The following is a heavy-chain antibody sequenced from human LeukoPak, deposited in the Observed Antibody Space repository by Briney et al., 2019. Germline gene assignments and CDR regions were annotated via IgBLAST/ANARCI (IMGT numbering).Heavy chain of an antibody. D-gene: IGHD3-22*01. CDR2: LYSDDTT. Sequence: PGGSLRLSCAASGFIVNSNYMNWVRQAPGKGLEWVSVLYSDDTTYYADSVKGRFTISRDNSKNTLYLQMNSLRAEDTAVYYCAREWASYDRSGYYPFDHWGQGTLVTVSS. J-gene: IGHJ4*02. V-gene: IGHV3-53*01. CDR1: GFIVNSNY. CDR3: AREWASYDRSGYYPFDH.